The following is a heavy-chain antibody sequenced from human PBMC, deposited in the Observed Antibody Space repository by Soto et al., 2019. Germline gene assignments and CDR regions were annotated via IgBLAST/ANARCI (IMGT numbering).Heavy chain of an antibody. CDR2: IVVGSGNT. Sequence: SVKVSCKASGFTFTSSAVQWVRQARGQRLEWIGWIVVGSGNTNYAQKFQERVTITRDMSTSTAYMELSSLRSEDTAVYYCAATSIAAAGTAITFDYWGQGTLVTVSS. D-gene: IGHD6-13*01. CDR1: GFTFTSSA. V-gene: IGHV1-58*01. CDR3: AATSIAAAGTAITFDY. J-gene: IGHJ4*02.